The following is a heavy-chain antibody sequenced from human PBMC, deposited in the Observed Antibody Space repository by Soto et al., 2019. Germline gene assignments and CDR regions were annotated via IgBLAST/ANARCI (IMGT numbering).Heavy chain of an antibody. V-gene: IGHV2-5*02. J-gene: IGHJ5*02. CDR1: GFSLSTSGVG. CDR3: ALSPTSGSIAARLILNWFDP. CDR2: IYWDDDK. Sequence: QITLKESGPTLVKPTQTLTLTCTFSGFSLSTSGVGVGWIRQPPGKALEWLALIYWDDDKRYSPSLKSRLTITKDTSKNQVVLTMTNMDPVDTATYYCALSPTSGSIAARLILNWFDPWGQGTLVTVSS. D-gene: IGHD6-6*01.